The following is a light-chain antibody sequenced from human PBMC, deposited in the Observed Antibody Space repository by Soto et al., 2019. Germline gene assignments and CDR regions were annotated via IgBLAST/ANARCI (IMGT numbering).Light chain of an antibody. J-gene: IGLJ3*02. CDR3: ATWDDSPSGRSWV. Sequence: QSVLTQSPSASGTPGQRVSISSSGSSSNIGSNNVYWYQQFPGSAPRFLIYPNSPRPSGVPDRFSASKSGTSASLVISGLRPEDEASYYCATWDDSPSGRSWVFGGGTKLTVL. V-gene: IGLV1-47*01. CDR1: SSNIGSNN. CDR2: PNS.